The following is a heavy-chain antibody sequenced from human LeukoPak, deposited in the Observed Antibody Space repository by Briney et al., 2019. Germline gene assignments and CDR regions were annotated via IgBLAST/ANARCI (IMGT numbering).Heavy chain of an antibody. Sequence: GGSLRLSCAASGFTFSSYWMSWVRQAPGKGLEWVANIKQDGSEKYYVDSVKGRFTISRDNAKNSLYLQMNSLRAEDTAVYYCAKDEIRGVHNWFDPWGQGTLVTVSS. CDR3: AKDEIRGVHNWFDP. V-gene: IGHV3-7*03. D-gene: IGHD2-2*01. J-gene: IGHJ5*02. CDR2: IKQDGSEK. CDR1: GFTFSSYW.